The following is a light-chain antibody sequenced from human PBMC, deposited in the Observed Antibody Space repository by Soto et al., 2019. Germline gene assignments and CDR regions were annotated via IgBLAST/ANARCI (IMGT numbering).Light chain of an antibody. CDR3: SSYTSSSTHWV. Sequence: QSVLTQPASVSGSPGQSITISCTGTSSDVGGYNYVSWYQQHPGKAPKLMIYDVSNRPSGVSNRFSGSKSGNMASLTISGLQAEDEADYYCSSYTSSSTHWVFGGGTQLTVL. CDR1: SSDVGGYNY. CDR2: DVS. J-gene: IGLJ3*02. V-gene: IGLV2-14*01.